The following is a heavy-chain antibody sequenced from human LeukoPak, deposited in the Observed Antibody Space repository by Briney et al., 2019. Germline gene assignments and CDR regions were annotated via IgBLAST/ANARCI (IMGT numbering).Heavy chain of an antibody. CDR2: IHYDGARS. CDR3: ESRDY. V-gene: IGHV3-30*02. Sequence: GGSLRLSCAASGFTFSGYGMHWVRQAPGKGLEWVAFIHYDGARSYYADSVKGRFTISRDNSRNTLYLQMNSLRAEDTAVYYCESRDYWGQGTLVTVSS. J-gene: IGHJ4*02. CDR1: GFTFSGYG.